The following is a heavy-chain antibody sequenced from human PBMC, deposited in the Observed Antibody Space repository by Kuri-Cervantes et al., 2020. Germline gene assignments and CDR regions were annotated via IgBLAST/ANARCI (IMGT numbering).Heavy chain of an antibody. J-gene: IGHJ4*02. CDR3: AGSRITMVRGGSRTRGGVVDY. V-gene: IGHV4-39*07. CDR2: IYYSGST. CDR1: GGSFSSSSYN. Sequence: GSLRLSCTVSGGSFSSSSYNWSWIRQPPGKGLEWIGSIYYSGSTYYNPSLKSRVTISVDTSKNQFSLKLRSVTAADTAVYYCAGSRITMVRGGSRTRGGVVDYWGQGTLVTVSS. D-gene: IGHD3-10*01.